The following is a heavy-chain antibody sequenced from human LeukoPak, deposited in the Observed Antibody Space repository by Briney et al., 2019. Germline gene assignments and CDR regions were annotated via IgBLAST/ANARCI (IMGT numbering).Heavy chain of an antibody. CDR1: GYTFTNYY. D-gene: IGHD3-3*01. V-gene: IGHV1-46*01. CDR3: ARALRIETFGVRRYYYHAMNV. Sequence: GASVKVSCKASGYTFTNYYMHWVRQAPGQGLEWMGVINPSSLSTTYAQRFQGRVTMTTDTSTSTVYMDLSSLRSEDTAVYYCARALRIETFGVRRYYYHAMNVWGQGTTVTVSS. CDR2: INPSSLST. J-gene: IGHJ6*02.